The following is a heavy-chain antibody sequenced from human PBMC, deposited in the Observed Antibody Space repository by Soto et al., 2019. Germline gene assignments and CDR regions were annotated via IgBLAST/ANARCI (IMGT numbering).Heavy chain of an antibody. CDR2: MSDDGSKK. Sequence: QVQLVESGGGVVQPGRSLRLSCAASAFYFSKYGMHWVRQAPGKGLEWVAEMSDDGSKKYYGDSVKGRFTISRDNSKNTLYLLMDSLRPEDTAMYYCAKELRETGGYYFDCWGQGTLVTVSS. J-gene: IGHJ4*02. V-gene: IGHV3-30*18. D-gene: IGHD3-16*01. CDR3: AKELRETGGYYFDC. CDR1: AFYFSKYG.